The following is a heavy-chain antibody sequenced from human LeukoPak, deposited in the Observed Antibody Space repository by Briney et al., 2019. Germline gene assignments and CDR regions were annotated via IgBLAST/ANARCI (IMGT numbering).Heavy chain of an antibody. J-gene: IGHJ4*02. Sequence: GGSLRLSCAASGFTFSSYWMHWVRQAPGKGLVWVSRINSDGSSTSYADSVKGRFTISRDNAKNTLYLQMNSLRAEDTAVYYCARVEVTYYYDSSGYYYPDYWGQGTLVTVSS. D-gene: IGHD3-22*01. CDR1: GFTFSSYW. V-gene: IGHV3-74*01. CDR3: ARVEVTYYYDSSGYYYPDY. CDR2: INSDGSST.